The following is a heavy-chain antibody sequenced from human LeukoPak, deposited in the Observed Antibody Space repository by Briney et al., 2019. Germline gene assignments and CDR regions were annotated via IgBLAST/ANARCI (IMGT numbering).Heavy chain of an antibody. Sequence: SETLSLTCTVSNYSLSSGDYWGWIRQPPGKGLEWIGNIYHSGSSYYNPSLKSRVTISVDTSKNQFSLKLRSVTAADTAVYYCARVAQNLERIAVAGTSEWRANWYFDLWGRGTLVTVSS. J-gene: IGHJ2*01. CDR1: NYSLSSGDY. CDR2: IYHSGSS. D-gene: IGHD6-19*01. V-gene: IGHV4-38-2*02. CDR3: ARVAQNLERIAVAGTSEWRANWYFDL.